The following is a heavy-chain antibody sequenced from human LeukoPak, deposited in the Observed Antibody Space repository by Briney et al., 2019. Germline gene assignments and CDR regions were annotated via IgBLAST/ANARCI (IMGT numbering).Heavy chain of an antibody. J-gene: IGHJ4*02. D-gene: IGHD1-26*01. Sequence: PGGSLRLSCAASGFTFSSYWMSWVRQAPGKGLEWVANIKQDGSEKYYVDSVKGRFTISRDNARNSLYLQMNSLRAEDTAVYYCARPSLNSGSYFDYWGQGILVTVSS. CDR1: GFTFSSYW. CDR2: IKQDGSEK. V-gene: IGHV3-7*01. CDR3: ARPSLNSGSYFDY.